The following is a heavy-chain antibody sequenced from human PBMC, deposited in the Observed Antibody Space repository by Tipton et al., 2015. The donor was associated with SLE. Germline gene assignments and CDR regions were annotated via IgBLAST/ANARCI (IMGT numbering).Heavy chain of an antibody. V-gene: IGHV3-30*04. CDR1: GFTFSSYA. D-gene: IGHD3-10*01. J-gene: IGHJ5*02. Sequence: TLSLTCAASGFTFSSYAMHWVRQAPGKGLEWVAVISYDGSNKYYADSVKGRFTISRDNSKNTLYLQMNSLRAEDTAVYYCARDGYYGSGRKNNWFDPWGQGTLVTVSS. CDR2: ISYDGSNK. CDR3: ARDGYYGSGRKNNWFDP.